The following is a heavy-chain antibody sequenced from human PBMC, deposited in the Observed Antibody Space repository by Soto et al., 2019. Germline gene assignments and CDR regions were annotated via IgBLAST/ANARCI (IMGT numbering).Heavy chain of an antibody. J-gene: IGHJ4*02. CDR3: AHWGDDYGDPSYFDY. V-gene: IGHV2-5*02. CDR1: GFSLSTSGVG. CDR2: IYWDDDK. Sequence: QITLKESGPTLVKPTQTLTLTCTFSGFSLSTSGVGVGWIRQPPGKALEWLALIYWDDDKRYSPSLTSRLTSTKATSKNQVVLTMTNMDPVDTATYYCAHWGDDYGDPSYFDYWGQGTLVTVSS. D-gene: IGHD4-17*01.